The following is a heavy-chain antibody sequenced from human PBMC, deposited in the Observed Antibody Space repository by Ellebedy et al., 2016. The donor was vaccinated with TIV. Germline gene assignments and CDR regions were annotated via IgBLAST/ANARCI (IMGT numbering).Heavy chain of an antibody. Sequence: GESLKISCVASGFSFRSYWMSWVRQAPGKGLEWVANIYQDGSNQYYVDSVKGRFTISRDNANKSLYLQLNSLRVEDTAGYYCARRGSYGDYAVQVNNWFDRWGQGTLVTV. D-gene: IGHD4-17*01. CDR1: GFSFRSYW. CDR3: ARRGSYGDYAVQVNNWFDR. CDR2: IYQDGSNQ. V-gene: IGHV3-7*01. J-gene: IGHJ5*02.